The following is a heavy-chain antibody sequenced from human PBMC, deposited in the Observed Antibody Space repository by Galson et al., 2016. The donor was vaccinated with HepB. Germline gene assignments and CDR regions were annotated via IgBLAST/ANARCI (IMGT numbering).Heavy chain of an antibody. CDR3: ARNPDSSTWYMSWYFDL. J-gene: IGHJ2*01. Sequence: SLRLSCAASGFSISSYSMNWVRQAPGKGLEWVSYISTGSTTIYYADSVKGRFTISRDSAKNSVYLQMNSLRDEDTAVYYCARNPDSSTWYMSWYFDLWGRGTLVTVSS. CDR1: GFSISSYS. V-gene: IGHV3-48*02. CDR2: ISTGSTTI. D-gene: IGHD6-13*01.